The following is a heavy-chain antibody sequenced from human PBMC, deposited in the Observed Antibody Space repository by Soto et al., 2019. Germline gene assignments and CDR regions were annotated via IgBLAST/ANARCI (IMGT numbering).Heavy chain of an antibody. V-gene: IGHV3-7*01. Sequence: GSLSLSCAASGFTFSSHCMSWVRQAPGKGLEWVANIKQDGSEKYYVDSVKGRFTISRDNAKNSLYLQMNSLRAEDTAVYYCARVNCSGTSCYQVATIADYYFDYWGQGTLVNVSS. D-gene: IGHD2-2*01. CDR3: ARVNCSGTSCYQVATIADYYFDY. CDR2: IKQDGSEK. J-gene: IGHJ4*02. CDR1: GFTFSSHC.